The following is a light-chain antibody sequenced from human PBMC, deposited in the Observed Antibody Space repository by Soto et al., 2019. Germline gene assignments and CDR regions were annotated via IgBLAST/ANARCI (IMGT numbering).Light chain of an antibody. CDR3: LSFDSSLSVV. J-gene: IGLJ2*01. V-gene: IGLV1-40*01. Sequence: QLVLTQPPSVSGAPGQRVPISCTGSSSNIGAGYDVHWYQQLPGRAPKLLIYGNTNRPSGVPDRFSGSKSGTSASLAITGLQAEDEADYYCLSFDSSLSVVFGGGTKLTVL. CDR2: GNT. CDR1: SSNIGAGYD.